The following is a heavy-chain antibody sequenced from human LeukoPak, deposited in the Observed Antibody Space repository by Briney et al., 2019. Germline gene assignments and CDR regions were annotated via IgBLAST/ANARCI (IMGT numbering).Heavy chain of an antibody. V-gene: IGHV4-59*08. D-gene: IGHD6-6*01. J-gene: IGHJ4*02. CDR3: ASGSSSSMGY. CDR1: GGSISSYY. Sequence: SETLSLTGTVSGGSISSYYWSWIRQPPGKGLEWIGYIYYSGSTNYNPSLKSRVTISVDTSKNQFSLKLSSVTAADTAVYYCASGSSSSMGYWGQGTLVTVSS. CDR2: IYYSGST.